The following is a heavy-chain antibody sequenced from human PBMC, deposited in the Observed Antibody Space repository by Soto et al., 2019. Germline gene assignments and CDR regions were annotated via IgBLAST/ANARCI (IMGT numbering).Heavy chain of an antibody. Sequence: QVQLVQSGAEVKKPGSSVKVSCKASGGTFSSYAISWVRQAPGKGLEWMGGIIPIFGTANYAQKFQGRFTITADESTCTAYMELSSLRSEDTAVYYCASGLVSGGACPSRQCYYYGMDVWGQGTTVTVSS. J-gene: IGHJ6*02. CDR3: ASGLVSGGACPSRQCYYYGMDV. D-gene: IGHD2-21*02. CDR1: GGTFSSYA. V-gene: IGHV1-69*12. CDR2: IIPIFGTA.